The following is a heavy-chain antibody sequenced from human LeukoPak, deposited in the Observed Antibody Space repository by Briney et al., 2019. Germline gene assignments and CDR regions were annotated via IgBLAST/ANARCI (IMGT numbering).Heavy chain of an antibody. CDR1: GFTFRSYT. J-gene: IGHJ6*02. D-gene: IGHD3-9*01. CDR2: INGDGRNI. V-gene: IGHV3-74*01. Sequence: GGSLRLSCAASGFTFRSYTMNWVRQDPRKGLVWVSRINGDGRNINYADSVRGRFTISRDNAKNTLYLQMNTLRVEDTAVYYRTRDLMDYDVSTGLHHYYMDVWGQGTTVTVSS. CDR3: TRDLMDYDVSTGLHHYYMDV.